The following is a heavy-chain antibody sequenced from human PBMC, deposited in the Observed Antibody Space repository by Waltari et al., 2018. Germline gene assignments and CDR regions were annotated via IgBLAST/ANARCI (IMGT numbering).Heavy chain of an antibody. V-gene: IGHV4-38-2*01. J-gene: IGHJ4*02. CDR1: GYSISSGYY. Sequence: QVQLQESGPGLVKPSETLSLTCAVSGYSISSGYYWGWSRQPPGKGLEWIGSIYHSGSTYYNPSLKSRVTISVDTSKNQFSLKLSSVTAADTAVYYCARVRGYCSGGSCYFDYWGQGTLVTVSS. CDR2: IYHSGST. CDR3: ARVRGYCSGGSCYFDY. D-gene: IGHD2-15*01.